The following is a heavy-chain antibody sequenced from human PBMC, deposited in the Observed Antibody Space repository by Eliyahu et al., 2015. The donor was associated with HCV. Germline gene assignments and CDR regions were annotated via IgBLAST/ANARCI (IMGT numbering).Heavy chain of an antibody. V-gene: IGHV3-7*01. J-gene: IGHJ4*02. CDR3: VAGIGWLPDF. CDR2: IKQDGSEK. D-gene: IGHD1-26*01. Sequence: EVQLVXSGGGLVQPGGSLXXXCAASGFNXGDYWXTWVRQAPGKGLEWVANIKQDGSEKNYVDSLRGRFTISRDNAMDSVYLQMKSLRADDTAVYYCVAGIGWLPDFWGQGTLVTVSS. CDR1: GFNXGDYW.